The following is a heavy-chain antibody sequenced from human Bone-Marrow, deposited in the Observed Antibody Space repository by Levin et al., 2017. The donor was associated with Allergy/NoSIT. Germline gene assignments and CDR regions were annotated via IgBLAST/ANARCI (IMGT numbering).Heavy chain of an antibody. V-gene: IGHV3-23*01. CDR3: AKDLSAVPAANYYYDMDV. CDR2: TSDSGGST. J-gene: IGHJ6*02. D-gene: IGHD2-2*01. Sequence: GGSLRLSCAASGFTFSNYAMNWVRQAPGKGLEWVSGTSDSGGSTYYADSVKGRFTISRDNSKNTLYLQVNSLRAEDTALYYCAKDLSAVPAANYYYDMDVWGQGTTVTVSS. CDR1: GFTFSNYA.